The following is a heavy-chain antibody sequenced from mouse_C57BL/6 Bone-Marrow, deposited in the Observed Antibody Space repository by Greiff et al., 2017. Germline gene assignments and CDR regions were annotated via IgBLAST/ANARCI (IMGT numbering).Heavy chain of an antibody. J-gene: IGHJ3*01. Sequence: VQLQQPGAELVRPGTSVKLSCKASGYTFTSSWMHWVKQRPGQGLEWIGVIDPSDSYTNYNQKFKGKATLTVDTSSSTAYMQLSSLTSEDSAVYYCARRDYPWFAYWGQGTLVTVSA. V-gene: IGHV1-59*01. CDR2: IDPSDSYT. CDR1: GYTFTSSW. D-gene: IGHD1-1*02. CDR3: ARRDYPWFAY.